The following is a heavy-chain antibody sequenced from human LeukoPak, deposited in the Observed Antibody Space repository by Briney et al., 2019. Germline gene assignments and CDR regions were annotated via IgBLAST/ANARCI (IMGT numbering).Heavy chain of an antibody. CDR2: IYYSGST. CDR3: SGCYYDSSGYYTLDY. Sequence: PSETLSLTCTVSGGSISSSSYYWRWIRQPPGKGLEWIGSIYYSGSTYYNPSLKSRVTISVDTSKNQFSLKLSSVTAADTAVYYCSGCYYDSSGYYTLDYWGQGTLVTVSS. CDR1: GGSISSSSYY. V-gene: IGHV4-39*01. J-gene: IGHJ4*02. D-gene: IGHD3-22*01.